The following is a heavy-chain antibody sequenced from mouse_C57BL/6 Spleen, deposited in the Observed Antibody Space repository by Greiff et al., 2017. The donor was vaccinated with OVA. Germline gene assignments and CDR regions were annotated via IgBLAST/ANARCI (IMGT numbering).Heavy chain of an antibody. CDR2: IDPSDSYT. CDR3: ARKGNLYYFDY. V-gene: IGHV1-69*01. CDR1: GYTFTSYW. J-gene: IGHJ2*01. Sequence: VKLQQPGAELVMPGASVKLSCKASGYTFTSYWMHWVKQRPGQGLEWIGEIDPSDSYTNYNQKFKGKSTLTVDKSSSTAYMQLSSLTSEDSAVYYCARKGNLYYFDYWGQGTTLTVSS.